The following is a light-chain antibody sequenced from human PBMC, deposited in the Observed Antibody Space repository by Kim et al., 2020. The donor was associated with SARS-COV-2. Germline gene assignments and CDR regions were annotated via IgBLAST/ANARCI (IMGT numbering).Light chain of an antibody. V-gene: IGLV1-51*01. CDR2: DND. J-gene: IGLJ2*01. CDR3: ATWDDTFRGGI. CDR1: RYNIGKNY. Sequence: QSALTQPPSVSAASGQKVIISCSGNRYNIGKNYVSWYQQMPGAAPKLLIFDNDKRPSGIPDRFSGSKSGTSATLGITGLRPGDEADYYCATWDDTFRGGIFGGGTQLTVL.